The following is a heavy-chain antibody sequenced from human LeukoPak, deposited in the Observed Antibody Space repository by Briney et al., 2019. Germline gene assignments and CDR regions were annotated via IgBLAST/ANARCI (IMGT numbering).Heavy chain of an antibody. D-gene: IGHD2-15*01. V-gene: IGHV3-13*01. J-gene: IGHJ6*02. CDR1: GFTFSLYD. CDR2: IGTGDDT. Sequence: GGSLRLSCAASGFTFSLYDMHWVRQATGKGLEWVSAIGTGDDTYYLGSVKGRLTISRENAKNVLYLQMSSLRAEDTAVYYCAREIRETVVTRHYYYGIDVWGQGTTVTVSS. CDR3: AREIRETVVTRHYYYGIDV.